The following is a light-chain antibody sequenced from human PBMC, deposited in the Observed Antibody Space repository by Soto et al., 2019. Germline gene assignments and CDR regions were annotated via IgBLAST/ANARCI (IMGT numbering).Light chain of an antibody. CDR3: QQYTNWPPWT. CDR1: QSVSSN. V-gene: IGKV3-15*01. J-gene: IGKJ1*01. CDR2: GAS. Sequence: EIVMTQSPATLSVSPGERATLSCRASQSVSSNLAWYQQKHGQAPRLLIYGASTRATGIPARFSGSGSGTEFTLTISRLQSEDFAVYYCQQYTNWPPWTFGQGTKVEIK.